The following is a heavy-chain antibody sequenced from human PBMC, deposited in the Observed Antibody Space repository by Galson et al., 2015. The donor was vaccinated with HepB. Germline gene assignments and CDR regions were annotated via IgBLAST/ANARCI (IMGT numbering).Heavy chain of an antibody. CDR1: GYSFTSFW. CDR3: ARNLTGIDGYNRDAFDF. D-gene: IGHD5-24*01. CDR2: IYPGNSDT. V-gene: IGHV5-51*01. Sequence: QSGAEVKKPGESLKISCKGSGYSFTSFWIGWVRQMPGKGLEWMGIIYPGNSDTRYSPSFQGQVTISADKSINTAYLQWSSLKASDTAMYYCARNLTGIDGYNRDAFDFWGQGTMVTVSS. J-gene: IGHJ3*01.